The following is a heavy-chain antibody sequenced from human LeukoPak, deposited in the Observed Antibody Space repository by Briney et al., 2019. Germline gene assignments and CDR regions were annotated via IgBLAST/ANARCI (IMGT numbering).Heavy chain of an antibody. D-gene: IGHD6-19*01. CDR2: ISYDGSNK. Sequence: GGSLRLSRAASGFTFSSYAMHWVRQAPGKGLEWVAVISYDGSNKYYADSVRGRFTISRDNSKNTLFLQMNSLRAEDTAVYYCAKGYSSGWSEGFLDYWGQGTLVTVSS. J-gene: IGHJ4*02. CDR1: GFTFSSYA. CDR3: AKGYSSGWSEGFLDY. V-gene: IGHV3-30*04.